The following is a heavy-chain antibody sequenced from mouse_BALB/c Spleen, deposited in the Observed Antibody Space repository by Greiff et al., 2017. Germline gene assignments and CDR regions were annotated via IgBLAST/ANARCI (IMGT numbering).Heavy chain of an antibody. CDR3: ARDYGSSPFAY. CDR2: INPSTGYT. J-gene: IGHJ3*01. D-gene: IGHD1-1*01. V-gene: IGHV1-7*01. CDR1: GYTFTSYW. Sequence: VQLQQSGAELAKPGASVKMSCKASGYTFTSYWMHWVKQRPGQGLEWIGYINPSTGYTEYNQKFKDKATLTADKSSSTAYMQLSSLTSEDSAVYYCARDYGSSPFAYWGQGTLVTVSA.